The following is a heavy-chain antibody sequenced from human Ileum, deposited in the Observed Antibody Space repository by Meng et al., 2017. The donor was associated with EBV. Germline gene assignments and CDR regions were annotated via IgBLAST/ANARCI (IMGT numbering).Heavy chain of an antibody. V-gene: IGHV4-34*01. CDR3: ARGGGVLTPLDY. J-gene: IGHJ4*02. CDR2: INHSGST. CDR1: GGSFSGYY. D-gene: IGHD2-8*02. Sequence: QVQRGHWVAGLLKPSEPLSLTCAVDGGSFSGYYRGWIRQPPGKGLEWIGEINHSGSTNYNPSLKSRVTISVDTSKNQFSLKLSSVTAADTAVYYCARGGGVLTPLDYWGQGTLVTVSS.